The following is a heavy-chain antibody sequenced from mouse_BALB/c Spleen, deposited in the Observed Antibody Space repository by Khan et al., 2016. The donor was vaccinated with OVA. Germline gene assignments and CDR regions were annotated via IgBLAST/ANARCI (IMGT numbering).Heavy chain of an antibody. Sequence: QIQLVQSGAELARPGASVKLSCKASGYTFTDYYINWVKQRTGQGLEWIGEISPGSGDTYYNEKFKGKATLTADKSSSTVYMQLSSLTAEASAVYFCARRNYFGYTLAYWGQGTLVTVSA. D-gene: IGHD1-2*01. J-gene: IGHJ3*01. CDR3: ARRNYFGYTLAY. CDR1: GYTFTDYY. V-gene: IGHV1-77*01. CDR2: ISPGSGDT.